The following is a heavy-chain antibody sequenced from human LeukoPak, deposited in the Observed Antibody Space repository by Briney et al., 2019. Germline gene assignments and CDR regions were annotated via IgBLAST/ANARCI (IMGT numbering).Heavy chain of an antibody. D-gene: IGHD6-19*01. V-gene: IGHV3-20*04. Sequence: GGSLRLSCAASGFTFDDYGMSWVRQAPGKGLEWVSGINWNGGSTGYADSVKGRFTISRDISKNTLYLQMNSLRAEDTAVYYCAKDHSSGWQDKYFQHWGQGTLVTVSS. J-gene: IGHJ1*01. CDR1: GFTFDDYG. CDR2: INWNGGST. CDR3: AKDHSSGWQDKYFQH.